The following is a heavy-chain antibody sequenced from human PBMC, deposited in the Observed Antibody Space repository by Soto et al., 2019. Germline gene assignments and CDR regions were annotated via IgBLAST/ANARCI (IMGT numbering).Heavy chain of an antibody. J-gene: IGHJ6*02. Sequence: ASVKVSCKASGYTFTSYYMHWVRQAPGQGLEWMGIINPSGGSTSYAQKFQGRVTMTRDTSTSTVYMELSSLRSEDTAVYYCARDHEWLRFGCYYGRDVWGQGTTVTVSS. CDR2: INPSGGST. V-gene: IGHV1-46*01. CDR3: ARDHEWLRFGCYYGRDV. CDR1: GYTFTSYY. D-gene: IGHD5-12*01.